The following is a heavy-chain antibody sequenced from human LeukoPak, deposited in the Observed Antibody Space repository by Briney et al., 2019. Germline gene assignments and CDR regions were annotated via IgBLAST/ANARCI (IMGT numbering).Heavy chain of an antibody. CDR2: ISSSGRTI. J-gene: IGHJ3*02. CDR1: GFXFNDYE. Sequence: GGSLRLSCAASGFXFNDYEINWVRQAPGKGLEWVSYISSSGRTIFYADSVKGRFTISRDNAKNSLYLQMNGLRAEDTAVYYCARNSYAFDMWGQGTMVTVSS. V-gene: IGHV3-48*03. CDR3: ARNSYAFDM.